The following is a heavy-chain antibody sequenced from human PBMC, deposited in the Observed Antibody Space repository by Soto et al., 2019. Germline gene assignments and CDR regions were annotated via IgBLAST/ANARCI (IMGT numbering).Heavy chain of an antibody. CDR3: VVENTVFVSGGRGMDV. V-gene: IGHV3-7*01. J-gene: IGHJ6*02. D-gene: IGHD2-21*01. CDR2: INPDGSGK. CDR1: GFTFSNSW. Sequence: EVQLVESGGGLVQPGGSLRLSCVASGFTFSNSWMGWVRQAPGKGLEWVADINPDGSGKHYIDSVKGRFTISRDNAEKSLYLQMNSLRAEDAAVYYCVVENTVFVSGGRGMDVWGQGTTVTVSS.